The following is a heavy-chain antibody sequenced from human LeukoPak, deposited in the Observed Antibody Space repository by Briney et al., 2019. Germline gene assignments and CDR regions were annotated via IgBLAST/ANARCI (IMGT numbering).Heavy chain of an antibody. CDR2: IIPIFGTA. V-gene: IGHV1-69*13. Sequence: GASVKVSCKASGGTFSSYAISGVRQAPGQGLEWMGGIIPIFGTANYAQKFQGRVTITADESTSTAYMELSSLRSEDTAVYYCARVYSSGWYQHAFDIWGQGTMVTVSS. J-gene: IGHJ3*02. D-gene: IGHD6-19*01. CDR1: GGTFSSYA. CDR3: ARVYSSGWYQHAFDI.